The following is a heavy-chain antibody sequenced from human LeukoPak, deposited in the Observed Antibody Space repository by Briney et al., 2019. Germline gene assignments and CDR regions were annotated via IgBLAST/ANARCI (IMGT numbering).Heavy chain of an antibody. D-gene: IGHD5-18*01. Sequence: PGGSLRLSCVASGFTFDDYAMHWVRQAPGKGLEWVSSISWNSGNIGYADSVKGRFAISRDNAKNSLYLQMNSLRAEDTALYYCAKVGGYIYGHSPPYWFFGLWGRGTLVTVSS. J-gene: IGHJ2*01. CDR1: GFTFDDYA. CDR3: AKVGGYIYGHSPPYWFFGL. CDR2: ISWNSGNI. V-gene: IGHV3-9*01.